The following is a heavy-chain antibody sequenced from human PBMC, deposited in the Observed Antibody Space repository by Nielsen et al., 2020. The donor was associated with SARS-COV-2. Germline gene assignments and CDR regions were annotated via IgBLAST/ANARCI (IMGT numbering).Heavy chain of an antibody. CDR1: GGSFSGYY. V-gene: IGHV4-34*01. J-gene: IGHJ5*02. CDR3: ARAPDPANAFDP. Sequence: SETLSLTCAVYGGSFSGYYWSWIRQPPGKGLEWIGEINHSGSTNYNPSLKSRVTISVDKSKNQFSLKLSSVTAADTAVYYCARAPDPANAFDPWGQGTLVTVSS. D-gene: IGHD1-14*01. CDR2: INHSGST.